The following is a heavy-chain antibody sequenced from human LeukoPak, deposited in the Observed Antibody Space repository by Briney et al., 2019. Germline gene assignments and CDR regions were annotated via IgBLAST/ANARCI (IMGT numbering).Heavy chain of an antibody. J-gene: IGHJ6*03. CDR2: IRYDGSNK. CDR3: AKDGTPRPIITMVPARGMDV. CDR1: GFTFSIYG. D-gene: IGHD3-10*01. V-gene: IGHV3-30*02. Sequence: GGSLRLSCAASGFTFSIYGMHWVRQAPGKGLEWVAFIRYDGSNKYYADSVKGRFTISRDNSKNTLYLQMNSLRAEDTAVYYCAKDGTPRPIITMVPARGMDVWGKGTTVTVSS.